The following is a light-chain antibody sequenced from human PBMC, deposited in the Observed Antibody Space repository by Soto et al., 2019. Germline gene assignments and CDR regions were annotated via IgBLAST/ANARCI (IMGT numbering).Light chain of an antibody. Sequence: DIQMTQFPSSLSEPVGDGVTITCRASQTFGSILNWYQQRPGXAPNLLIYAASTLQSGVPSRFSGXXPGADFTLTISSLHPEDVATSYCQQSCGIPWTLGQGTKVDI. CDR2: AAS. J-gene: IGKJ1*01. CDR3: QQSCGIPWT. V-gene: IGKV1-39*01. CDR1: QTFGSI.